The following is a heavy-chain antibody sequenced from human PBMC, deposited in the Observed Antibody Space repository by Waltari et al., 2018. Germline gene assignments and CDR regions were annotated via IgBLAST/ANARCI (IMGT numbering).Heavy chain of an antibody. Sequence: QVQLQESGPGLVKPSETLSLTCSVPGDSLSNFHWSWIRQPPGKGLEWIGYIYYTGSTNYNPSLRGRVTISLGTSKNQFSLNLSSVTAADTAVYYCARDSSYGMDVWGQGTTVTVSS. V-gene: IGHV4-59*01. CDR2: IYYTGST. CDR1: GDSLSNFH. CDR3: ARDSSYGMDV. J-gene: IGHJ6*02.